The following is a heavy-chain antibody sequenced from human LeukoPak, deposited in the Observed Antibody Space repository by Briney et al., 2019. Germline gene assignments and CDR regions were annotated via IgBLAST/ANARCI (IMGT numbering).Heavy chain of an antibody. D-gene: IGHD2-15*01. CDR2: IKQDGSEK. CDR3: ARDSLVVAATYYFDY. V-gene: IGHV3-7*01. Sequence: PGGSLRLSCAASGFTFSSYWMSWVRQAPGKGLEWVANIKQDGSEKYYVDSVKGRFTISRDNAKNSLYLQMNSPRAEDTAVYYCARDSLVVAATYYFDYWGQGTLVTVSS. J-gene: IGHJ4*02. CDR1: GFTFSSYW.